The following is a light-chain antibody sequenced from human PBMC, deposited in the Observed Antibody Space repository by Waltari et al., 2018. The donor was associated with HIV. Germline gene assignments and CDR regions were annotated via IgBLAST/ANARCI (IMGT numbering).Light chain of an antibody. V-gene: IGLV2-23*02. CDR2: EVT. Sequence: QSALTQPASVSGSPGQSITISCTGTSSDVGSYNLVSWYQQHPGKAPKLMIYEVTKRPSGVSNLFSGSKSGNTASLTISGLQAEDGADYFCCSYAGSSTLVFCGGTKLTVL. CDR1: SSDVGSYNL. J-gene: IGLJ2*01. CDR3: CSYAGSSTLV.